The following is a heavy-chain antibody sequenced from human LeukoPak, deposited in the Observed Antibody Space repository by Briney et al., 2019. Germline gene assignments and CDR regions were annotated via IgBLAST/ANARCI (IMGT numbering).Heavy chain of an antibody. J-gene: IGHJ4*02. CDR3: ARVNYYDSSGYPYYFDY. Sequence: SETLSLTCTVSGGSISSGGYYWSWIRQPPGKGLEWIGYIYYSGSTNYDPSLKSRVTISVDTSKNQFSLKLSSVTAADTAVYYCARVNYYDSSGYPYYFDYWGQGTLVTVSS. V-gene: IGHV4-61*08. CDR2: IYYSGST. D-gene: IGHD3-22*01. CDR1: GGSISSGGYY.